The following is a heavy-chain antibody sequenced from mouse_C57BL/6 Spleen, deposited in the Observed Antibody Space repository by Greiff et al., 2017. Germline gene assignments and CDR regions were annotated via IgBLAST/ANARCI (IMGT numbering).Heavy chain of an antibody. CDR2: IRSKSNNYAT. V-gene: IGHV10-1*01. Sequence: EVQGVESGGGLVQPKGSLKLSCAASGFSFNTYAMNWVRQAPGKGLEWVARIRSKSNNYATYYADSVKDRFTISRDDSESMLYLQMNNLKTEDTAMYYCVRQDSNYDFDYWGQGTTLTVSS. D-gene: IGHD2-5*01. J-gene: IGHJ2*01. CDR1: GFSFNTYA. CDR3: VRQDSNYDFDY.